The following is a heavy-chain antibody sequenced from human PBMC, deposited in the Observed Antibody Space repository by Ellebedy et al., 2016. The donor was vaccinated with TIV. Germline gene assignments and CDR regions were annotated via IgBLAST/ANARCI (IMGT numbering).Heavy chain of an antibody. CDR1: GYTLPSYG. D-gene: IGHD6-13*01. CDR3: ARGWYLDP. CDR2: INPYNGNT. Sequence: AASVKVSCKASGYTLPSYGISWVRRAPGQGLEWIGWINPYNGNTNYVQKLQDRVTMTTDTSTNTAYMELRSLKSDDTAVYYCARGWYLDPWGQGIQVTVSS. V-gene: IGHV1-18*01. J-gene: IGHJ5*02.